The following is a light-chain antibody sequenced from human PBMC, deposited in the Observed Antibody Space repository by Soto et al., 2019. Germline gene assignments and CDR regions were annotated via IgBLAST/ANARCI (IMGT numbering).Light chain of an antibody. CDR3: GSYTTSSALV. V-gene: IGLV2-14*03. Sequence: QSVLTQPASVSGSPGQSITISCTGTSSDVGGYNFVSWFQQHPGKAPQLMIFEVTSRPSGVSNRFSGSKSGNTASLTISGLQPEDEADYYCGSYTTSSALVFGTGTKVTVL. CDR2: EVT. J-gene: IGLJ1*01. CDR1: SSDVGGYNF.